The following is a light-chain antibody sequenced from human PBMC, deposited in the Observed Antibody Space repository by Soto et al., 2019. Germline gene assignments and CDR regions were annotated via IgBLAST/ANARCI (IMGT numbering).Light chain of an antibody. J-gene: IGKJ4*01. Sequence: EIVLTQSPATLSGSPGERATLSCRASQSVTNSYLAWYKQKPGQAPRLLSFGASTRAAGIPARFSGSGSGTEFTLTISSLKSEDFAVYYCQQYSNWPLTFGGGTKVDI. CDR2: GAS. V-gene: IGKV3-15*01. CDR1: QSVTNSY. CDR3: QQYSNWPLT.